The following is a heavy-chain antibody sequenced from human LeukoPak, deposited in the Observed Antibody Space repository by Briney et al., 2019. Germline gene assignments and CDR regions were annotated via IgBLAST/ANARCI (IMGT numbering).Heavy chain of an antibody. CDR2: IIPIFGAA. J-gene: IGHJ3*02. D-gene: IGHD3-22*01. CDR1: GGTFSSYA. Sequence: SVKVSCTASGGTFSSYAISWVRQAPGQGLEWMGGIIPIFGAAKYAQKFQGRVTITADESTSTAYMELSSLRSEDTAVYYCAREFREGYYDSSGYRDAFDIWGQGTMVTVSS. CDR3: AREFREGYYDSSGYRDAFDI. V-gene: IGHV1-69*13.